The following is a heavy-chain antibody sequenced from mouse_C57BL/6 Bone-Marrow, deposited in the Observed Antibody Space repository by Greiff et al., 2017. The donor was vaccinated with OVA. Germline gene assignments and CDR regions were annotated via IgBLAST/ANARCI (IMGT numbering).Heavy chain of an antibody. D-gene: IGHD2-3*01. J-gene: IGHJ4*01. CDR3: AREIYDGGYYAMDY. Sequence: VQLQQPGAELVMPGASVKLSCKASGYTFTSYWMHWVKQRPGQGLEWIGEIDPSASYTNYNQKFKGKSTLTVDKSSSPAYMQLSSLTSEDSAVYYCAREIYDGGYYAMDYWGQGTSVTVSS. CDR2: IDPSASYT. V-gene: IGHV1-69*01. CDR1: GYTFTSYW.